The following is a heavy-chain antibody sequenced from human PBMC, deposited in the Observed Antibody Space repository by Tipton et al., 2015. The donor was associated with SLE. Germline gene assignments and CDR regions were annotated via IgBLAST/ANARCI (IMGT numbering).Heavy chain of an antibody. CDR2: IYTSGKT. CDR1: GGAISSGGYY. CDR3: AKTMAGATPGRYQSYWYFDL. V-gene: IGHV4-61*02. J-gene: IGHJ2*01. D-gene: IGHD1-1*01. Sequence: TLSLTCTVSGGAISSGGYYWSWIRQPAGKGLEWVGRIYTSGKTVYNPPLKSRVTISMDLSNNHFSVNLSSVTASDTAVYYCAKTMAGATPGRYQSYWYFDLWGRGLRVIVSS.